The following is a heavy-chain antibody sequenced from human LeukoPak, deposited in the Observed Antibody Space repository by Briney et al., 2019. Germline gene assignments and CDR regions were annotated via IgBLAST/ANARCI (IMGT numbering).Heavy chain of an antibody. Sequence: ASVKVSCKASRGTFSSYTISWVRQARGQGLEWMGGIIPIFGTANYAQNFQGRVTITADESTSTAYMELRSLRSDDTAVYYCARITPNWLRDAFDIWGQGTMVTVSS. J-gene: IGHJ3*02. D-gene: IGHD3-9*01. CDR1: RGTFSSYT. CDR2: IIPIFGTA. CDR3: ARITPNWLRDAFDI. V-gene: IGHV1-69*01.